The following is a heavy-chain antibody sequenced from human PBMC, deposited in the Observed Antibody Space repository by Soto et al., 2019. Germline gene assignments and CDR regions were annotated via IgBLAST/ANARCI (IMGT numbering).Heavy chain of an antibody. V-gene: IGHV1-2*02. D-gene: IGHD1-26*01. J-gene: IGHJ4*02. CDR1: GYTFTVYY. CDR2: INPKSGGT. CDR3: ARDLAKGGGSAGFDY. Sequence: ASVKVSCKASGYTFTVYYMHWVRQAPGRGLEWMGWINPKSGGTMYPQKFQGRVTMTWDTSISTAYMALTRLRSDDTAVYYCARDLAKGGGSAGFDYWGQGTLVTVSS.